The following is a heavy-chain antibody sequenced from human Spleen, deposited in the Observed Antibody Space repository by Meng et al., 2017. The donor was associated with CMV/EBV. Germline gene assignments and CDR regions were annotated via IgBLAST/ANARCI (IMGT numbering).Heavy chain of an antibody. J-gene: IGHJ6*02. V-gene: IGHV3-74*01. CDR2: INSDGSST. D-gene: IGHD4-17*01. CDR3: ARAVTVTTSDYYYYYGMDV. CDR1: GFTFSNCW. Sequence: GESLKISCAASGFTFSNCWMHWVRQAPGKGLVWVSRINSDGSSTSYAESVKGRFTISRDNAKNTLYLQMNSLRAEGTAVYYCARAVTVTTSDYYYYYGMDVWGQGTTVTVSS.